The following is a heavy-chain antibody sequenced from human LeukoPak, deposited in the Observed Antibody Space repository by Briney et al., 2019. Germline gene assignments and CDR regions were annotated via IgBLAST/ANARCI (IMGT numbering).Heavy chain of an antibody. D-gene: IGHD5-18*01. V-gene: IGHV3-74*01. Sequence: PGGSLRLSCAAPGFTFSTFSRSWMSWVRQAPGKGLVWVSRINSDGSSTSYADSVKGRFTISRDNAKNTLYLQMNSLRAEDTAVYYCARDLITPTAMVTGGFDYWGQGTLVTVSS. J-gene: IGHJ4*02. CDR2: INSDGSST. CDR3: ARDLITPTAMVTGGFDY. CDR1: GFTFSTFSRSW.